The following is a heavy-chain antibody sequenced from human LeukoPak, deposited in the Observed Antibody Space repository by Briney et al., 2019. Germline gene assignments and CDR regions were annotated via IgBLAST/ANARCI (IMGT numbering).Heavy chain of an antibody. CDR1: GGTFSSYA. V-gene: IGHV1-69*05. CDR3: ARDRRDGYNPDFDY. J-gene: IGHJ4*02. Sequence: SVKVSCKASGGTFSSYAISWVRQAPGQGLEWMGRITPIFGTANYAQKFQGRVTITTDESTSTAYMELSSLRSEDTAVYYCARDRRDGYNPDFDYWGQGTLVTVSS. CDR2: ITPIFGTA. D-gene: IGHD5-24*01.